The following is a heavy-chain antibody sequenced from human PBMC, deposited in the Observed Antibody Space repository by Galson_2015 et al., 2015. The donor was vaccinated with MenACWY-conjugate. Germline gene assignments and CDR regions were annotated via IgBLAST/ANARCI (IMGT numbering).Heavy chain of an antibody. V-gene: IGHV4-39*01. CDR2: INYSGST. D-gene: IGHD1-26*01. Sequence: SETLSLTCTVSGGSISNANYYWGWIRQPPGKGLEWIGSINYSGSTYYNPSLKSRVTMSLDTSKNQLSLNLGSATAADTAVYYCARRSYYSGSYTGWFDSWGQGTLVTVSS. J-gene: IGHJ5*01. CDR3: ARRSYYSGSYTGWFDS. CDR1: GGSISNANYY.